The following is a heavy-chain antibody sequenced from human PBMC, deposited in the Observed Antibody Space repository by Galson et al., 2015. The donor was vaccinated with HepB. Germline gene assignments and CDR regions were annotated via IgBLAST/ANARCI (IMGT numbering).Heavy chain of an antibody. CDR1: GGSISSSSYY. CDR2: IYYGGNT. V-gene: IGHV4-39*01. J-gene: IGHJ6*02. Sequence: ETLSLTCTVSGGSISSSSYYWGWIRQPPGKGLEWIGSIYYGGNTYYNPSLKSRVTIFVDTSKNQFSLKLSSVTAADTAVYYCARKCSGGSCYSGYYYGMDVWGQGTTVTVSS. D-gene: IGHD2-15*01. CDR3: ARKCSGGSCYSGYYYGMDV.